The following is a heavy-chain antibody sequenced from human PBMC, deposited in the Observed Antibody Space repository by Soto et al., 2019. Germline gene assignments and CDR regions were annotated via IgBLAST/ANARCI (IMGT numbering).Heavy chain of an antibody. J-gene: IGHJ4*02. CDR1: GFTVSNNY. D-gene: IGHD5-12*01. CDR3: AKDWDGYNYYYFDY. V-gene: IGHV3-53*01. CDR2: IYSGGYT. Sequence: QPGGSLRLSCAVSGFTVSNNYMSWVRQAPGKGLEGVSVIYSGGYTAYGDSVKGRFTISRDNSKNTLYLQMNSLRAEDTAVYYCAKDWDGYNYYYFDYWGQGTLVTVSS.